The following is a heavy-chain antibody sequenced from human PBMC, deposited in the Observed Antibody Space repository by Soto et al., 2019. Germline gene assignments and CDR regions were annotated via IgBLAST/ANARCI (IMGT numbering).Heavy chain of an antibody. CDR2: IDWDDDK. V-gene: IGHV2-70*11. Sequence: SGPTLVNPTQTLTPTCTLSGFSLSTSGMCVSWMRQPPGKALEWLARIDWDDDKYYSTSLKTRLTISKDTSKNQVVLTMTNMDPVDTATYYCARIRVAGEFYGMDVWGQGTTVTVSS. D-gene: IGHD3-10*01. J-gene: IGHJ6*02. CDR3: ARIRVAGEFYGMDV. CDR1: GFSLSTSGMC.